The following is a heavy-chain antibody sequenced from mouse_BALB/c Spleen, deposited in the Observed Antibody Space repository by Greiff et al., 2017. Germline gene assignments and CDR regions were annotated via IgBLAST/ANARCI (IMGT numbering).Heavy chain of an antibody. J-gene: IGHJ3*01. CDR1: GYSFTGYY. D-gene: IGHD1-1*02. CDR2: ISCYNGAT. V-gene: IGHV1S34*01. Sequence: LVKPGASVKISCKASGYSFTGYYMHWVKQSHGKSLEWIGYISCYNGATSYNQKFKGKATFTVDTSSSTAYMQFNSLTSEDSAVYYCAREGTMGNWFAYWGQGTLVTVSA. CDR3: AREGTMGNWFAY.